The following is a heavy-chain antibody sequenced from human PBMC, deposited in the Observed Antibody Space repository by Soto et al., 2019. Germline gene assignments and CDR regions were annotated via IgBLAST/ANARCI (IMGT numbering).Heavy chain of an antibody. J-gene: IGHJ4*02. Sequence: GGSLRLSCTASGFTFSNYEMNWVRQAPGKGLEWVSYISGSGDTTDYADSVKGRFTISRDNAKNSLYLQTNILRAEDTAVYYCARAVDHYESSGYYPFDYWGQGTLVTVSS. D-gene: IGHD3-22*01. V-gene: IGHV3-48*03. CDR2: ISGSGDTT. CDR1: GFTFSNYE. CDR3: ARAVDHYESSGYYPFDY.